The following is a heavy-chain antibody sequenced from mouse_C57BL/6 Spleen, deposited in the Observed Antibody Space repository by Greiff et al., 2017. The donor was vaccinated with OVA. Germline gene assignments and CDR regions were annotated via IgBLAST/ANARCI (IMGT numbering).Heavy chain of an antibody. J-gene: IGHJ2*01. Sequence: EVKLMESGPGLVKPSQSLSLTCSVTGYSITSGYYWNWIRQFPGNKLEWMGYISYDGSNNYNPSLKNRISITRDTSKNQFFLKLNSVTTENTATYDCARNGIGYCCDYWGQGTTLTVSS. CDR3: ARNGIGYCCDY. V-gene: IGHV3-6*01. CDR1: GYSITSGYY. D-gene: IGHD2-1*01. CDR2: ISYDGSN.